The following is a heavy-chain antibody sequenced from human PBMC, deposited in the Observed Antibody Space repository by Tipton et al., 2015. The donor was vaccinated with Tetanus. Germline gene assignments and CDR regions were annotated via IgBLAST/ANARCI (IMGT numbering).Heavy chain of an antibody. D-gene: IGHD3-3*01. V-gene: IGHV3-30-3*01. CDR2: ISYDGSNK. CDR1: GFTFSSYA. J-gene: IGHJ6*02. Sequence: SLRLSCAASGFTFSSYAMHWVRQAPGKGLEWVAVISYDGSNKYYADSVKGRFTISRDNSKNTLYLQMNSLRAEDTAVYYCARDLATYYDFWSDGLYYCYYGMDVWGQGTTVTVSS. CDR3: ARDLATYYDFWSDGLYYCYYGMDV.